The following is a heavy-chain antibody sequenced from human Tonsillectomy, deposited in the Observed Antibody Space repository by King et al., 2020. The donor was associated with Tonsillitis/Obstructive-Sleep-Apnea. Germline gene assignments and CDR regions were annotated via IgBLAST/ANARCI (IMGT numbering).Heavy chain of an antibody. CDR1: GYTFTSYY. J-gene: IGHJ5*02. D-gene: IGHD2-2*01. CDR2: INPSGGST. V-gene: IGHV1-46*01. Sequence: QLVQSGAEVKKPGASVKVSCKASGYTFTSYYMHWVRQAPGQGLEWMGIINPSGGSTSYAQKFQGRVTMTRYTSTSTVYMELSSLRSEDTAVYYCARDCSSTSCFLRGFAPWGQGTLVTVSS. CDR3: ARDCSSTSCFLRGFAP.